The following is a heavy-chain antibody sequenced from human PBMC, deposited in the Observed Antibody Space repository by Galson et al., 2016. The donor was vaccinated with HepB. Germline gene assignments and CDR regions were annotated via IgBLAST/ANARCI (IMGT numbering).Heavy chain of an antibody. V-gene: IGHV4-39*01. CDR2: VLQSGSN. Sequence: SETLSLTCTVSGVFVVGGTYSWGWIRQPRGKGQVWVGMVLQSGSNNYNPSPKSRVSIVVDTSESQFSLTLTSVTAADTAFYYCGRAPEDWGQGILVTVSS. CDR1: GVFVVGGTYS. J-gene: IGHJ4*02. CDR3: GRAPED.